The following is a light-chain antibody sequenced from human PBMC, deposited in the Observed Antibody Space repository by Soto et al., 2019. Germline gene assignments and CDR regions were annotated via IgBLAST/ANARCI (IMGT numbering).Light chain of an antibody. CDR1: QSVSSY. Sequence: EIVLTQSPATLSLSPGERATLSCRASQSVSSYLAWYQQKPGQAPRLLIYDASNRATGIPARFSGSGSGTDFPLTISSLEPEDSAVYYCEQRSHWPPTFGQGTKLEIK. CDR2: DAS. J-gene: IGKJ2*01. V-gene: IGKV3-11*01. CDR3: EQRSHWPPT.